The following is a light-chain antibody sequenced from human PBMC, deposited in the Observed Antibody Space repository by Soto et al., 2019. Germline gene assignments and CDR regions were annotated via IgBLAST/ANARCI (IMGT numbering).Light chain of an antibody. Sequence: DIQMTQSPSTLSASVGDRVTITCRASQSISSWLAWYQQKPGKAPKLLIYKASSLDSGVPSRFSGSGSGTDFTLTISSLQPDDFATYYCQQYNTFGQGTKVEIK. CDR2: KAS. V-gene: IGKV1-5*03. J-gene: IGKJ1*01. CDR3: QQYNT. CDR1: QSISSW.